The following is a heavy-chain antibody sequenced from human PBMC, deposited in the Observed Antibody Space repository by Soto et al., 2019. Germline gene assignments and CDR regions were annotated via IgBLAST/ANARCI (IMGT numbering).Heavy chain of an antibody. CDR1: GFTFSSYG. CDR2: IWYDGSNK. J-gene: IGHJ5*02. V-gene: IGHV3-33*01. CDR3: ARVAYYDSSGYLDP. D-gene: IGHD3-22*01. Sequence: GGSLRLSCAASGFTFSSYGMHWVRQAPGKGLEWVAVIWYDGSNKYYADSVKGRFTISRDNSKNTLYLQMNSPRAEDTAVYYCARVAYYDSSGYLDPWGQGTLVTVSS.